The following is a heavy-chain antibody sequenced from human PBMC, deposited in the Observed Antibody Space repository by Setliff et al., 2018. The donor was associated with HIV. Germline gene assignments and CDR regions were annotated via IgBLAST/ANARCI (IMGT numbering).Heavy chain of an antibody. CDR3: ARDPFPSTNYYDSSAYPFAEYFQH. CDR1: GYTFTSY. J-gene: IGHJ1*01. Sequence: ASVKVSCKASGYTFTSYIHWVRQAPGQGLECMGMINPSGGGTSYAQKFQDRLTMTEATSTDTAYMELSSLRSEDTAVYYCARDPFPSTNYYDSSAYPFAEYFQHWGQGTLVTVSS. D-gene: IGHD3-22*01. CDR2: INPSGGGT. V-gene: IGHV1-46*01.